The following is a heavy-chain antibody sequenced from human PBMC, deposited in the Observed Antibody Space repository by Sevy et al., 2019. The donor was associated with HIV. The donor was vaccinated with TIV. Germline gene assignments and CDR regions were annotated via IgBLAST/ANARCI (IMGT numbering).Heavy chain of an antibody. CDR2: IWYDGSNK. V-gene: IGHV3-33*04. CDR3: ARSFFGIADEIDY. D-gene: IGHD6-13*01. CDR1: GFTFSSYG. J-gene: IGHJ4*02. Sequence: GGCLRLSCAASGFTFSSYGMHWVRQAPGKGLEWVAVIWYDGSNKYYADSVKGRFTISRDNSKNTLYLQMNSLGAEDTAVYYSARSFFGIADEIDYWGQGTLVHVSS.